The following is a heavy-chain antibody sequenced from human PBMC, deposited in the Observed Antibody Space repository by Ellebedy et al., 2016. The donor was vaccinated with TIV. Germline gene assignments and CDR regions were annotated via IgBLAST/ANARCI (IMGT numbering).Heavy chain of an antibody. Sequence: SETLSLTXAVYVGSFSGYYWSWIRQPPGKGLEWIGEINHSGSTNYNPSLKSRVTISVDTSKNQFSLKLSSVTAADTAIYYCARDRSPFWPLLHYFDSWGQGTLVTVSS. J-gene: IGHJ4*02. CDR1: VGSFSGYY. D-gene: IGHD3-3*01. CDR2: INHSGST. CDR3: ARDRSPFWPLLHYFDS. V-gene: IGHV4-34*01.